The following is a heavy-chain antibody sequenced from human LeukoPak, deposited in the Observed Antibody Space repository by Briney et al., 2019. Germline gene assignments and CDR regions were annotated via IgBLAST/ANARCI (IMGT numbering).Heavy chain of an antibody. J-gene: IGHJ4*02. CDR1: GFTFSAYW. CDR3: ARGPSGGNGFSY. V-gene: IGHV3-7*04. Sequence: PGGSLRLSCAASGFTFSAYWMSWVRQAPGKGLEWVANINQDGSERYYVDSVKGRFTISRHNAKNSLYLHMNSLRAEDTAVYYCARGPSGGNGFSYWGQGTLVTVSS. D-gene: IGHD2-15*01. CDR2: INQDGSER.